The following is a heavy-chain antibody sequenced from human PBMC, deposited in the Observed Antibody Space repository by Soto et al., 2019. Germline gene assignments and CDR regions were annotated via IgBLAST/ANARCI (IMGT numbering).Heavy chain of an antibody. CDR2: ISYDGSNK. CDR1: GFTFSSYG. CDR3: VAGKGMDV. D-gene: IGHD6-19*01. V-gene: IGHV3-30*03. Sequence: QVQLVESGGGVVQPGRSLRLSCAASGFTFSSYGMHWVRQAPGKGLEWVAVISYDGSNKYYADSVKGRFTISRDNSKNTLYLQMNSLRAEDTAAYYSVAGKGMDVWGQGTTVTVSS. J-gene: IGHJ6*02.